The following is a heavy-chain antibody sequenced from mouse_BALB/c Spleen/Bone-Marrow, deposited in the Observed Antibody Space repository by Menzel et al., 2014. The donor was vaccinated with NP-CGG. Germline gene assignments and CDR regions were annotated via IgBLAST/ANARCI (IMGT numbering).Heavy chain of an antibody. D-gene: IGHD2-4*01. CDR3: ARMREDYDGFAY. Sequence: QVQLKQSGPGLVQPSQSLSISCTVSGFSLTNYGVHWVRQSPGQGLEWLGVIWSGERTDYNAAFISRLSISKDNSKSQVFFKMNSLQPNDTATYYCARMREDYDGFAYWGQGTLVTVSA. CDR2: IWSGERT. J-gene: IGHJ3*01. CDR1: GFSLTNYG. V-gene: IGHV2-2*02.